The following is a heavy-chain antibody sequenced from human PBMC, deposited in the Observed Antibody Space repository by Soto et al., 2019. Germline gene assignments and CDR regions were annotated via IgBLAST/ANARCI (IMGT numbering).Heavy chain of an antibody. D-gene: IGHD2-15*01. CDR2: FDPEDGET. J-gene: IGHJ4*02. Sequence: AAVKVSCKVSGDTLTELSMHWVRQAPGKGLEWMGGFDPEDGETIYAQKFQGRVTMTEDTSTDTAYMELSSLRSEDTAVYYCATDGAGYCSGGRCYDYWGKGTLVPVSS. CDR1: GDTLTELS. V-gene: IGHV1-24*01. CDR3: ATDGAGYCSGGRCYDY.